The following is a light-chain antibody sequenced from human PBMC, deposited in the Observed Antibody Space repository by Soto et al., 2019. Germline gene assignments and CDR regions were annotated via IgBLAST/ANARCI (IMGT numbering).Light chain of an antibody. J-gene: IGKJ5*01. CDR3: QQHNDWFSIT. CDR1: QSVSSK. V-gene: IGKV3-15*01. Sequence: EIVMTQSPATLSVSPCEIAALSCSSSQSVSSKLAWYRQRPGQAPRLVIYDTSTRATGVPARFSGSGSGTEFTLTISSLQSEDFGVYYCQQHNDWFSITFGQGTRLEIK. CDR2: DTS.